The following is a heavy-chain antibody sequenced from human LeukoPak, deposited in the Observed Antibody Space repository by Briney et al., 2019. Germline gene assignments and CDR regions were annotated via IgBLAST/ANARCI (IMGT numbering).Heavy chain of an antibody. CDR1: GFTFSSYG. V-gene: IGHV3-30*18. Sequence: GGSLRLSCAASGFTFSSYGMHWVRQAPGKGLEWVAVISYDGSNKYYADSVKGRFTISRDNSKNTLYLQMNSLRAEDTAVYYCAKDGGRDGYSENDCWGQGTLVTVSS. D-gene: IGHD5-24*01. CDR2: ISYDGSNK. CDR3: AKDGGRDGYSENDC. J-gene: IGHJ4*02.